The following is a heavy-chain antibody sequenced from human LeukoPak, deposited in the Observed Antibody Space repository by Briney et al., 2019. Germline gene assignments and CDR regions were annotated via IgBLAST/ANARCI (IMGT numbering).Heavy chain of an antibody. CDR1: GGSFSGYY. CDR2: INHSGST. CDR3: ARDLGATYYYGSGSYYNDWFDP. Sequence: SETLSLTCAVYGGSFSGYYWSWIRQPPGKGLEWIGEINHSGSTNYNPSLKSRVTISVDTSKNQFSLKLSSVTAADTAVYYCARDLGATYYYGSGSYYNDWFDPWGQGTLVTVSS. D-gene: IGHD3-10*01. V-gene: IGHV4-34*01. J-gene: IGHJ5*02.